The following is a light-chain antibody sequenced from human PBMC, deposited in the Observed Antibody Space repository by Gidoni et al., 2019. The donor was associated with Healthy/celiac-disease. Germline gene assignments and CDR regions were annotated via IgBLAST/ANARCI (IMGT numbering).Light chain of an antibody. CDR3: QQRSNWPPSWT. Sequence: EIVLTQSPATLSLSPGERATLSCRASQSVSSYFTGYQQKPGQAPRLLIHDASNRATGIPARFSGSGSGTDFTLTISSLEPEDFAVYYCQQRSNWPPSWTFGQGTKVEIK. J-gene: IGKJ1*01. V-gene: IGKV3-11*01. CDR1: QSVSSY. CDR2: DAS.